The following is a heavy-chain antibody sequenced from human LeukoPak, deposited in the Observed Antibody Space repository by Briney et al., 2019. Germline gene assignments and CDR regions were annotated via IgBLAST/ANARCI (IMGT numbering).Heavy chain of an antibody. J-gene: IGHJ4*02. Sequence: GGSLRLSCAASGFTFSSYSMNCVRQAPGKGLECGSSISSSSSYIYYADSVKGRFTISRDNAKNSLYLQMNSLRAEDTAVYYCARSGLRDGYNPGGDYWGQGTLVTVSS. D-gene: IGHD5-24*01. CDR1: GFTFSSYS. CDR3: ARSGLRDGYNPGGDY. V-gene: IGHV3-21*01. CDR2: ISSSSSYI.